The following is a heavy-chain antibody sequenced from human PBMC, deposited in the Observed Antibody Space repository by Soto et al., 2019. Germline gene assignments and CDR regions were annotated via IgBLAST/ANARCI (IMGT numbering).Heavy chain of an antibody. CDR2: ISSSGSTI. D-gene: IGHD6-13*01. V-gene: IGHV3-11*01. CDR1: GFTYSDHY. Sequence: QVQLVESGGGLVKPGGSLRLSCAASGFTYSDHYMSWIRQAPGKGLEWVSDISSSGSTIYYADSVKGRFTISRDNAKNSLYLKMNSLRAEDTAVYYCARENSAGGYYFDYWGQGTLVTVSS. J-gene: IGHJ4*02. CDR3: ARENSAGGYYFDY.